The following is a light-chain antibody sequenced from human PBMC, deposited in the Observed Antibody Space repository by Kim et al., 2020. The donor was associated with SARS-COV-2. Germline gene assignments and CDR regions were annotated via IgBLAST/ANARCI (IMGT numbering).Light chain of an antibody. Sequence: ENVLTQSPGTLSLSPGERATLSCRASQSVSSNFLAWYQQKAGQAPRLVIYSASSRASGIPDRFSGSGSGTDFTLTISTLEPEDFAVYYCQQYGTSPETFGQGTKVEIK. CDR1: QSVSSNF. CDR2: SAS. J-gene: IGKJ1*01. CDR3: QQYGTSPET. V-gene: IGKV3-20*01.